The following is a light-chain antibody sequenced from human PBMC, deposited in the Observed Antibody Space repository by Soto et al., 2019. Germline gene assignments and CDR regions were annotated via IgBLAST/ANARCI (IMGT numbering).Light chain of an antibody. CDR3: QQSYSTLWT. Sequence: DIQMTQSPSTLSGSVGDRVTITCRASQTISSWLAWYQQKPGKAPKLLIYKASTLKSGVPSRFSGSGAGTDFTLTINSLQPEDFATYYCQQSYSTLWTFGPGTRVEIK. V-gene: IGKV1-5*03. J-gene: IGKJ1*01. CDR1: QTISSW. CDR2: KAS.